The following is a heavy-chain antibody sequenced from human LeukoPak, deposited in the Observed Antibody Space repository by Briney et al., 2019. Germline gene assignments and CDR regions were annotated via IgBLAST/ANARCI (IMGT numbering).Heavy chain of an antibody. D-gene: IGHD5-12*01. J-gene: IGHJ4*02. CDR2: IYFIGST. CDR3: ARRTVATTGVDY. V-gene: IGHV4-39*02. Sequence: SETPSLTSTVPGASTSSRSYYWDWVRQPPGRGLEWLGRIYFIGSTYYNPSLNSRVTISVDTSRNHCSLKLISVTAADTTLYYCARRTVATTGVDYWGQGSLVTVSS. CDR1: GASTSSRSYY.